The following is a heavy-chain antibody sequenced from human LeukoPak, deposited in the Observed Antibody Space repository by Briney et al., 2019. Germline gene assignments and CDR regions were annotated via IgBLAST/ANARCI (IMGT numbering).Heavy chain of an antibody. D-gene: IGHD5-12*01. CDR2: IYYSGST. CDR3: ARDSKGGFLDY. CDR1: GGSISSYY. J-gene: IGHJ4*02. Sequence: SETLSLTCTVSGGSISSYYWSWIRQPPGKGLEWIGCIYYSGSTNYNPSLKSRVTISVDTSKNQFSLKLSSVTAADTAVYYCARDSKGGFLDYWGQGTLVTVSS. V-gene: IGHV4-59*01.